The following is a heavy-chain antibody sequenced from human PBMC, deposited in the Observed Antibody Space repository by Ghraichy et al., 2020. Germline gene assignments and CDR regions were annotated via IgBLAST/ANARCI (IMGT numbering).Heavy chain of an antibody. CDR3: ASHLPPQAVAGTHFDAFDI. Sequence: GESLNISCKGSGYSFTSYWIGWVRQMPGKGLEWMGIIYPGDSDTRYSPSFQGQVTISADKSISTAYLQWSSLKASDTAMYYCASHLPPQAVAGTHFDAFDIWGQGTMVTVSS. J-gene: IGHJ3*02. V-gene: IGHV5-51*01. D-gene: IGHD6-19*01. CDR2: IYPGDSDT. CDR1: GYSFTSYW.